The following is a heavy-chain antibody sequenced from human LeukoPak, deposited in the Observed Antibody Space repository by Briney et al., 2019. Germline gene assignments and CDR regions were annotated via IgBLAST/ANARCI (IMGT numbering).Heavy chain of an antibody. Sequence: PSETLSLTCTVSGDSITNYFWNWIRQPPGKGLEWIGYIYYTGSTNYKPSLRSRVTISVDTSTNQFSLRLRSLTAADTAVYYCARGRVAYSAYYFDYWGQGTLVTVSS. CDR1: GDSITNYF. CDR2: IYYTGST. J-gene: IGHJ4*02. D-gene: IGHD2-15*01. CDR3: ARGRVAYSAYYFDY. V-gene: IGHV4-59*01.